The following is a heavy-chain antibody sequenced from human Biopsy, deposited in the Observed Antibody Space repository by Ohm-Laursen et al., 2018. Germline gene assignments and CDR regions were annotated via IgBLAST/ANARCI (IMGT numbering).Heavy chain of an antibody. CDR2: IFYRGST. CDR1: GGSISNNNYY. Sequence: TLSLTCPVSGGSISNNNYYWGWIRQPPGKGLEWIGSIFYRGSTHYKPPLKSRVSISVDTSKNQFSLKLNSVTAADTAVYYCARDYDTSGYYYVSWGQGTLVTVSS. CDR3: ARDYDTSGYYYVS. V-gene: IGHV4-39*01. D-gene: IGHD3-22*01. J-gene: IGHJ5*02.